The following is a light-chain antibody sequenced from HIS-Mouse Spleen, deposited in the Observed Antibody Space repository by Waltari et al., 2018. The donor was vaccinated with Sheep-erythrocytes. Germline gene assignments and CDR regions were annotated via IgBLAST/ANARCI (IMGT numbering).Light chain of an antibody. CDR2: DVS. J-gene: IGLJ3*02. CDR3: CSYAGSYTWV. CDR1: SSDVGGYNY. V-gene: IGLV2-11*01. Sequence: QSPLTQPPSVSGSPGQSVTISCTGTSSDVGGYNYVSWYQQHPGKAPKLMIYDVSKRPSGVPDRFSGSKSGNTASLTISGLQAEDEADYYCCSYAGSYTWVFGGGTKLTVL.